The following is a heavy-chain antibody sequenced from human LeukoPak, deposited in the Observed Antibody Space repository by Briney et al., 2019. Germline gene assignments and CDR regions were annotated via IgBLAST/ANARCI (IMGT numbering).Heavy chain of an antibody. Sequence: SSETLSLTCTVSGGSISSYYWSWIRQPPGKGLEWIGYIYYSGSTNYNPSLKSRVTISVDTSKNQFSLKLSSVTAADTAVYYCARHQSHYGGNSGRHYFDYWGQGTLVTVSS. CDR1: GGSISSYY. J-gene: IGHJ4*02. CDR3: ARHQSHYGGNSGRHYFDY. V-gene: IGHV4-59*08. CDR2: IYYSGST. D-gene: IGHD4-23*01.